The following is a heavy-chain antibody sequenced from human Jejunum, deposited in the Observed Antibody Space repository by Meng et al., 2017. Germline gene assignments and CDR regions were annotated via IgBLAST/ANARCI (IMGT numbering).Heavy chain of an antibody. CDR1: GDSISSSSYY. CDR3: ARSFWNYYYIDY. J-gene: IGHJ4*02. CDR2: MYYSGGT. V-gene: IGHV4-39*01. D-gene: IGHD3-3*01. Sequence: QLQLQESGPGLVKPSETLSLTCTVSGDSISSSSYYWGWIRQPPGKGREWIGSMYYSGGTYYNPSLKSRVTISVDASKNQFSLKLSSVTAADTAVYYCARSFWNYYYIDYWGQGALVTVSS.